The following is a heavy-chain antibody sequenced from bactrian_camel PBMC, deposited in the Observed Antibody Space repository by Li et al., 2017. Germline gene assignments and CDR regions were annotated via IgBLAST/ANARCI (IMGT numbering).Heavy chain of an antibody. D-gene: IGHD6*01. CDR1: GYRYGRYC. CDR2: IWRNGGTT. V-gene: IGHV3-3*01. CDR3: AADQATPLYGGRWGEEDFQY. Sequence: QLVESGGGPVQAGGSLTLSCAVSGYRYGRYCMGWLRQAPGQEREGVAVIWRNGGTTYYADAVKGRFTVSGAFGNNLSLHMNSLKPEDSAMYYCAADQATPLYGGRWGEEDFQYWGQGTQVTVS. J-gene: IGHJ4*01.